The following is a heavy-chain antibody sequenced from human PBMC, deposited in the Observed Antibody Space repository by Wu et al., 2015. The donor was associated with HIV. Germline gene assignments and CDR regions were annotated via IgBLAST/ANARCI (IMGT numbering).Heavy chain of an antibody. Sequence: QVQLVQSGAEVKKPGSSVKVSCKASGGTFSSYAISWVRQAPGQGLEWMGGIIPIFGTANYAQKFQGRVTITADESISTAYMELNGLTSDDTAVYYCARGSRYCIGTSCTRNQYMDVWGKGTTVTVSS. CDR2: IIPIFGTA. J-gene: IGHJ6*03. CDR1: GGTFSSYA. V-gene: IGHV1-69*12. D-gene: IGHD2-2*01. CDR3: ARGSRYCIGTSCTRNQYMDV.